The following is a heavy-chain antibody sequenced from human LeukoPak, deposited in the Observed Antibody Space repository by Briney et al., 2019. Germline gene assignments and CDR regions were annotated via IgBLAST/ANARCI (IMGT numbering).Heavy chain of an antibody. J-gene: IGHJ4*02. Sequence: ASVKVSCKASGYTFTCYGISWVRQAPGQGLEWMGWISAYNGNTNYAQKLQGRVTMTTDTSTSTAYMELRSLRSDDTAVYYCARQQGAYDFWSGPLDYWGQGTLVTVSS. CDR1: GYTFTCYG. D-gene: IGHD3-3*01. CDR3: ARQQGAYDFWSGPLDY. CDR2: ISAYNGNT. V-gene: IGHV1-18*01.